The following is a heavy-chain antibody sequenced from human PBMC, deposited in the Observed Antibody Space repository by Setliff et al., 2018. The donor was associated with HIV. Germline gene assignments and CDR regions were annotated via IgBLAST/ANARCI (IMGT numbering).Heavy chain of an antibody. D-gene: IGHD6-19*01. V-gene: IGHV3-7*05. CDR3: ANMQWASNAWYSFDY. CDR1: GFTFNNAW. CDR2: IQQHGSEI. Sequence: GGSLRLSCAASGFTFNNAWMAWVRQCPGKGLEWVANIQQHGSEIHYVASVEGRFTISRDNAKNSLYLQMNSLRAEDTAVYYCANMQWASNAWYSFDYWGQGALVTDSS. J-gene: IGHJ4*02.